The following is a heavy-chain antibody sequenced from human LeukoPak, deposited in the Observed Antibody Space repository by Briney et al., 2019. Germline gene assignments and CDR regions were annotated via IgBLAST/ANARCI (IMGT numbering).Heavy chain of an antibody. D-gene: IGHD6-13*01. CDR2: INHVGST. J-gene: IGHJ6*02. CDR1: GGSLSGYY. V-gene: IGHV4-34*01. Sequence: SETLSLTCAVYGGSLSGYYWTWIRQSPEMGLEWIGEINHVGSTNYNPSFKSRVTILVDTSKNQFSLKLSSVTAADTAVYYCVRGPPSIAAGGTVRYYYYGLDVWGPGTTVTVSS. CDR3: VRGPPSIAAGGTVRYYYYGLDV.